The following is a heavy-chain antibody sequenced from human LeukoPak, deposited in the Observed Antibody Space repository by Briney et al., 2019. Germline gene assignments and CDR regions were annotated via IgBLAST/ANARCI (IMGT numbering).Heavy chain of an antibody. D-gene: IGHD6-6*01. Sequence: SETLSLTCTISDGSITTYYWSWIRQPPGKGLERIGYIYYSGTTDYNPALKSRVTLSVDTSKNQFSLTLTSVTAADTAMYYCATTTIGSSSSYYLRYWGRGTLVTVSS. J-gene: IGHJ4*02. CDR1: DGSITTYY. CDR3: ATTTIGSSSSYYLRY. V-gene: IGHV4-59*01. CDR2: IYYSGTT.